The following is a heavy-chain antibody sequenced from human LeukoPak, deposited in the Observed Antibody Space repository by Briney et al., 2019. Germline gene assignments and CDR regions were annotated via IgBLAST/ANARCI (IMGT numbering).Heavy chain of an antibody. CDR3: ANRGKYCSSTSCLGSAQVDY. D-gene: IGHD2-2*01. CDR2: IRYDGSNK. Sequence: GGSLRLSCAASGFTFSSYGMHWVRQAPGKGREWVAFIRYDGSNKYYADSVKGRLTISRDNSKNTLYLQMNSLRAEDTAVYYCANRGKYCSSTSCLGSAQVDYWGQGTLVTVSS. J-gene: IGHJ4*02. CDR1: GFTFSSYG. V-gene: IGHV3-30*02.